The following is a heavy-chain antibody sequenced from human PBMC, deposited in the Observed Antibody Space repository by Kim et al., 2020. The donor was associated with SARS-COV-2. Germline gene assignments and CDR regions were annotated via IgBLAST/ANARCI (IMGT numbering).Heavy chain of an antibody. Sequence: SVKVSCKASGGTFSSYAISWVRQAPGQGLEWMGGIIPIFGTANYAQKFQGRVTITADESSSTAYMELSSLRSEDTAVYYCARDPRVTMVRGVKFWFDPWGQGTLVTVSS. CDR3: ARDPRVTMVRGVKFWFDP. V-gene: IGHV1-69*13. J-gene: IGHJ5*02. D-gene: IGHD3-10*01. CDR2: IIPIFGTA. CDR1: GGTFSSYA.